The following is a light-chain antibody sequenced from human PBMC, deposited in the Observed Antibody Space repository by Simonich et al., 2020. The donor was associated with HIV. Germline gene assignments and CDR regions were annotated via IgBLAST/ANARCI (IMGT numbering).Light chain of an antibody. CDR3: QQYYSTLLT. V-gene: IGKV3-15*01. CDR2: GAS. CDR1: QSVSSN. Sequence: EIVMTQSPVTLSVSPGERATLSCRASQSVSSNLAWYQQKPGQAPRLLIYGASIRATGIPARFSGSGSGTEFTLTISSLQAEDVAVYYCQQYYSTLLTFGGGTKVEIK. J-gene: IGKJ4*01.